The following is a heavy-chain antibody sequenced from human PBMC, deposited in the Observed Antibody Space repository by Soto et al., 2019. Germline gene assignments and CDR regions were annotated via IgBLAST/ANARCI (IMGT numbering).Heavy chain of an antibody. V-gene: IGHV3-30*18. CDR3: AKDQQLVRGWFDP. CDR2: ISYDGSNK. Sequence: ESGGGVVQPGRSLRLSCAASGFTFSSYGMHWVRQAPGKGLEWVAVISYDGSNKYYADSVKGRFTISRDNSKNTLYLQMNSLRAEDTAVYYCAKDQQLVRGWFDPWGQGTLVTVSS. D-gene: IGHD6-13*01. J-gene: IGHJ5*02. CDR1: GFTFSSYG.